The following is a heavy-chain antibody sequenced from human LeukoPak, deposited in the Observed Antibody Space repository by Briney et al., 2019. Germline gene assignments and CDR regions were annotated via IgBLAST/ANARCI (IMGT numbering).Heavy chain of an antibody. Sequence: ASVKVSCKASGYTFTSYDINWVRQATGQGLEWMGWMNPNSGNTGYAQKFQGRVTMTRNTSISTAYMELSSLRSEDTAVYYCARGKAAAGLYNWFDPWGQETLVTVSS. V-gene: IGHV1-8*02. D-gene: IGHD6-13*01. CDR2: MNPNSGNT. J-gene: IGHJ5*02. CDR1: GYTFTSYD. CDR3: ARGKAAAGLYNWFDP.